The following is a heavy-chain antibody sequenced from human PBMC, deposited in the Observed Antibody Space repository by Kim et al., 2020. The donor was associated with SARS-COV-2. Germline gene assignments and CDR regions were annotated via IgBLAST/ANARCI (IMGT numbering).Heavy chain of an antibody. CDR3: ARGGSYYTD. D-gene: IGHD1-26*01. Sequence: GGSLRLSCAASGFTFSSYAMHWVRQAPGKGLEWVAVISYDGSNKYYADSVKGRFTISRDNSKNTLYLQMNSLRAEDTAVYYCARGGSYYTDWGQGTLVTVSS. V-gene: IGHV3-30*04. J-gene: IGHJ4*02. CDR2: ISYDGSNK. CDR1: GFTFSSYA.